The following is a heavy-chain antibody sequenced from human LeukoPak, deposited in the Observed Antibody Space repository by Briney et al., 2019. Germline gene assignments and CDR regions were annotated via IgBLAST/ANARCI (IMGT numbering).Heavy chain of an antibody. CDR3: AISRGGKVDY. CDR1: GGSISSYY. CDR2: IYYSGST. D-gene: IGHD2-15*01. J-gene: IGHJ4*02. Sequence: SETLSLTCTVFGGSISSYYWSWIRQPPGKGLEWIGYIYYSGSTNYNPSLKSRVTISVDTSKNQFSLKLSSVTAADTAVYYCAISRGGKVDYWGQGTLVTVSS. V-gene: IGHV4-59*01.